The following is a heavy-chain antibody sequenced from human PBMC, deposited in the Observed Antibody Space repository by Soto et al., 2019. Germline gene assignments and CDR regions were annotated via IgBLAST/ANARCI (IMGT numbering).Heavy chain of an antibody. V-gene: IGHV3-23*01. J-gene: IGHJ4*02. Sequence: EVQLLESGGGLVQPGGSLRLSCAASGFTFSSYAMSWVRQAPGKGLEWVSSISGSDISTYYADSVKGRFTISRDNSKNTLYVQLHSLRAEDTAVYYCANSRSASVAPNNYWGQGTLVTVSS. CDR3: ANSRSASVAPNNY. CDR1: GFTFSSYA. CDR2: ISGSDIST. D-gene: IGHD5-12*01.